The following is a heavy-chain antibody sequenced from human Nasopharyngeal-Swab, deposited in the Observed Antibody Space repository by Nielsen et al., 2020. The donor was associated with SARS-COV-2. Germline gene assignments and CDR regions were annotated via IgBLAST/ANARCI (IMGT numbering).Heavy chain of an antibody. Sequence: GESLKISCATSGFTFTDYVMTWVRQAPGKGLEWISYIPPTASHIYYADSVRGRFTISRDNAKKSLYLQMESLRPEEAAVYYCARDRGWGYTGYGSLDYWGQGVLVTVSS. V-gene: IGHV3-48*01. CDR1: GFTFTDYV. D-gene: IGHD5-12*01. CDR2: IPPTASHI. J-gene: IGHJ4*02. CDR3: ARDRGWGYTGYGSLDY.